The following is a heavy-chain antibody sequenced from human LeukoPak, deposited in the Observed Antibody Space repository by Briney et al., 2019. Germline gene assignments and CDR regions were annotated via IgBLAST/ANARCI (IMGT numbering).Heavy chain of an antibody. Sequence: SETLSLTCTVSGGSISSYYWSWIRQPPGKGLEWIGYIFYSGSTNYNPSLKSRVTISVDTSKNQFSLKLSSVTAADTAVYYCARGETLTTVIHWGQGTLVTVSS. CDR2: IFYSGST. CDR3: ARGETLTTVIH. J-gene: IGHJ4*02. D-gene: IGHD4-17*01. CDR1: GGSISSYY. V-gene: IGHV4-59*01.